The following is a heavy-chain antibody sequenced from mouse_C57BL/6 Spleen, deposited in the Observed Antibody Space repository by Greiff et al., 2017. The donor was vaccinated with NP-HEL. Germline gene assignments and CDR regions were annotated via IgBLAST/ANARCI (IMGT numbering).Heavy chain of an antibody. CDR3: ARGEPLGNYAYFDD. CDR2: IYPGDGDT. Sequence: QVQLKESGAELVKPGASVKISCKASGYAFSSYWMNWVKQRPGKGLEWIGQIYPGDGDTNYNGKFKGKATLTADKSSSTAYMQLSSLTSEDSAVYFCARGEPLGNYAYFDDWGQGTTLTVSS. V-gene: IGHV1-80*01. J-gene: IGHJ2*01. CDR1: GYAFSSYW. D-gene: IGHD2-1*01.